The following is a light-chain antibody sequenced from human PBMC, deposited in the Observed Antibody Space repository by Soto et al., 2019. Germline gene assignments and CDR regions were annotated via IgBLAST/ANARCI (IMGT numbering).Light chain of an antibody. CDR2: GES. Sequence: EIVLTQSPGTLSLSPGERATLSCRASQSVSSSFLARYQQKPGQAPRILIYGESSRATGIPDTFSGSGSGTDFTLTISTLEPEDVAVYYFQQYDSSPLTFGGGTKVEIK. CDR3: QQYDSSPLT. V-gene: IGKV3-20*01. CDR1: QSVSSSF. J-gene: IGKJ4*01.